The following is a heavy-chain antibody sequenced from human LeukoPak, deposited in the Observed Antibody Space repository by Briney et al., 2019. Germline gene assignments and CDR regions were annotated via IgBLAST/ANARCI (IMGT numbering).Heavy chain of an antibody. V-gene: IGHV1-3*01. J-gene: IGHJ4*02. CDR3: ARENVYYDSSDYYPRFDY. Sequence: ASVKVSCKASGYIFTGYVMNWVRQAPGQRLEWMGWINAGNGNTKYSQEFQGRVTIARDTSASTAYMELRSLRSDDTAVYYCARENVYYDSSDYYPRFDYWGQGTLVTVSS. D-gene: IGHD3-22*01. CDR1: GYIFTGYV. CDR2: INAGNGNT.